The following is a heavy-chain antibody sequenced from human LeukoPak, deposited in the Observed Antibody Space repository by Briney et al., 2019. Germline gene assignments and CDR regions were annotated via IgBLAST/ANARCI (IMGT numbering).Heavy chain of an antibody. CDR1: GFTFTTYA. CDR2: SAGSDGSK. D-gene: IGHD3-3*01. J-gene: IGHJ4*02. V-gene: IGHV3-23*01. CDR3: ANHSAGSGYAPFDY. Sequence: PGGSLRLSCAASGFTFTTYAMSWVRQAPGKGLEWVSASAGSDGSKYYGDSVKGRFTISRDNSKNTLDPQMNSLRAEDTAIYYCANHSAGSGYAPFDYWGQGTLVTVSS.